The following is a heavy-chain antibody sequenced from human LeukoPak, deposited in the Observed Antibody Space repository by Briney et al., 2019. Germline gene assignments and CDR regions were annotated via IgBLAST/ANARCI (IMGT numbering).Heavy chain of an antibody. CDR3: AREDAYYDFWSGYSHDYYYYMDV. CDR2: IYTSGST. D-gene: IGHD3-3*01. Sequence: PSETLSLTCTVSGVSISSGSYYWSWVRQPAGKGLEWIGRIYTSGSTNYNPSLKSRVTISVDTSKNQFSLKLSSVTAADTAVYYCAREDAYYDFWSGYSHDYYYYMDVWGKGTTVTVSS. J-gene: IGHJ6*03. CDR1: GVSISSGSYY. V-gene: IGHV4-61*02.